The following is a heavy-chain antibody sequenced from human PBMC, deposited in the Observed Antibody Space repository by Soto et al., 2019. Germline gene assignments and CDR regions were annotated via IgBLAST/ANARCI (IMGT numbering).Heavy chain of an antibody. CDR3: ARVSGIYYSGMDV. CDR2: INHSGST. Sequence: QVQLQQWGAGLLKPSATLSLTCAVFGGSFSGYYWSWIRQPPGKGLEWIGEINHSGSTNYNPSLKSRVTISVDTSKTQFSLKLSSVTAADTAVYYCARVSGIYYSGMDVWGQGTTGTVSS. J-gene: IGHJ6*02. D-gene: IGHD3-10*01. CDR1: GGSFSGYY. V-gene: IGHV4-34*01.